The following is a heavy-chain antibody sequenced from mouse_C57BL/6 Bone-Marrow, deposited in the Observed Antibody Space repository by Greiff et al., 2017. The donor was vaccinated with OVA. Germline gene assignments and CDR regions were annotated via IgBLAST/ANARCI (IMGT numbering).Heavy chain of an antibody. CDR3: AREGLLLLDV. J-gene: IGHJ1*03. CDR1: GYTFTSYW. V-gene: IGHV1-55*01. Sequence: QVQLQQPGAELVKPGASVKMSCKASGYTFTSYWITWVKQRPGQGLEWIGDIYPGSGSTNYNEKFKSKATLTVDTSSSTAYMQLSSLPSEDAAVYYCAREGLLLLDVWGTGTTVTVSS. D-gene: IGHD1-1*01. CDR2: IYPGSGST.